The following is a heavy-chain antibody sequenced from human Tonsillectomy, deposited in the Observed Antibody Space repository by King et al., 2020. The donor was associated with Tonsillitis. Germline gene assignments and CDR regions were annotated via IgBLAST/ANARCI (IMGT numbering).Heavy chain of an antibody. Sequence: QLQESGPGLVKPSETLSLTCTVSGGSIITNSYYWGWIRQPPGKGLEWIGRIYYSGSTYYNPSLKSRLTISVDTSKNQVSLKLTSVTAADTAVYFCARHGFVGSTHRTQYWYFALWGRGTLVTVSS. CDR2: IYYSGST. CDR1: GGSIITNSYY. CDR3: ARHGFVGSTHRTQYWYFAL. J-gene: IGHJ2*01. V-gene: IGHV4-39*07. D-gene: IGHD1-26*01.